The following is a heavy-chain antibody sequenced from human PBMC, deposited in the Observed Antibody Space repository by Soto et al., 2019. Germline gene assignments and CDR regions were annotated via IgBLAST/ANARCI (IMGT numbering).Heavy chain of an antibody. CDR2: IYYSGST. Sequence: QVQLQESGPGLVKPSQTLSLTCTVSGGSISSGDYYWSWIRQPPGKGLEWIGYIYYSGSTYYNPSLMSRVTISVDTSKNQFSLKLSSVTAADTAVYYCARGKRDYYDSSGYPYFDYWGQGTLVTVSS. CDR1: GGSISSGDYY. V-gene: IGHV4-30-4*01. CDR3: ARGKRDYYDSSGYPYFDY. D-gene: IGHD3-22*01. J-gene: IGHJ4*02.